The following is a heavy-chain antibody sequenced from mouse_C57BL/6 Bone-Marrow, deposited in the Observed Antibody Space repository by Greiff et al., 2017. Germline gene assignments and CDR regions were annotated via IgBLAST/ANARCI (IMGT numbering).Heavy chain of an antibody. CDR1: GYTFTSYH. D-gene: IGHD2-5*01. V-gene: IGHV1-12*01. CDR2: IYPGNGDT. Sequence: LQQSGAELVRPGASVKMSCKASGYTFTSYHMNWVKQTPRQGLEWIGAIYPGNGDTSYNQKFKGKDTLTVYISSSTAYMQLSSLTSEDSAVYFCARSKYSNYYYAMDYWGQGTSVTVSS. CDR3: ARSKYSNYYYAMDY. J-gene: IGHJ4*01.